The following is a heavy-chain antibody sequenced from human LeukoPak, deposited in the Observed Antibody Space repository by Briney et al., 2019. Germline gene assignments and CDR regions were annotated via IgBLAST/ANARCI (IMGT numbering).Heavy chain of an antibody. Sequence: GASVKVSCKASGGTFSSYAISWVRQAPGQGLEWMGRIIPILGIANYAQKFQGRVTITADKSTSTAYMELSSLRSEDTAVYYCARGLGSYLPNDAFDIWGQGTMVTVSS. CDR3: ARGLGSYLPNDAFDI. J-gene: IGHJ3*02. V-gene: IGHV1-69*04. CDR1: GGTFSSYA. D-gene: IGHD1-26*01. CDR2: IIPILGIA.